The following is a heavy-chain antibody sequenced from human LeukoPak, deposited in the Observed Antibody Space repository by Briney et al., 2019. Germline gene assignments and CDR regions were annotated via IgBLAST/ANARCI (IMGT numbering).Heavy chain of an antibody. J-gene: IGHJ4*02. CDR2: INEDGSEK. CDR1: KLRVTRND. V-gene: IGHV3-7*01. CDR3: GRAYDFSRH. Sequence: GGSLRLSCAASKLRVTRNDMRCVRQAPGKGLEWVANINEDGSEKNYVDSVKGRFTISRDNAKNSLFLQMNSLRAEDTALYFCGRAYDFSRHWGQGTLVTVSS. D-gene: IGHD3-3*01.